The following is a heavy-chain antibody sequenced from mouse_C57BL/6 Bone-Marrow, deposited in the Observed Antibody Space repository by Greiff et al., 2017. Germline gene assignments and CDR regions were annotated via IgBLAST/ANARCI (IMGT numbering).Heavy chain of an antibody. V-gene: IGHV1-62-3*01. D-gene: IGHD1-1*01. CDR3: ARHWYYDGGSDFGN. CDR1: GYTFTSYW. Sequence: QVQLQQPGAELVKPGASVKLSCKASGYTFTSYWMHWVKQRPGRGLEWIGRIDPSSGGTKYNEKFKSRATLTVDKPTSTAYMQLSSLTSEDSAVYYCARHWYYDGGSDFGNWGPGTTLTVA. J-gene: IGHJ2*01. CDR2: IDPSSGGT.